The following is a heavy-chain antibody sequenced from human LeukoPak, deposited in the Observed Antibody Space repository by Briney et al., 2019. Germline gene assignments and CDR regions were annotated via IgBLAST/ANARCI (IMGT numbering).Heavy chain of an antibody. CDR2: INPKSGGT. CDR3: ASGVNDYGDFYFDY. J-gene: IGHJ4*02. CDR1: GYTFTGYY. V-gene: IGHV1-2*02. D-gene: IGHD4-17*01. Sequence: GASVKVSCKASGYTFTGYYMHWVRQARGQGLEWMGWINPKSGGTNYAQKFQGRVTMTRDTSITTAYMELSRLRSDDMAVYYCASGVNDYGDFYFDYWGQGTLVTVSS.